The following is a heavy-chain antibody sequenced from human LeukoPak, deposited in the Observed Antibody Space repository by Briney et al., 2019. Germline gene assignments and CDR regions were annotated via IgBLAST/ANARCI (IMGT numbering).Heavy chain of an antibody. J-gene: IGHJ4*02. D-gene: IGHD2-15*01. CDR1: GFTFSSSA. CDR3: ARDNGWSADF. Sequence: GGSLRLSCAASGFTFSSSAMSWVRQVPGKGLEWVANIKQDGSAKPYVDSVKGRFTISRDNAKNSLFLQMNSLRAEDTAVYYCARDNGWSADFWGQGTLVTVSS. V-gene: IGHV3-7*03. CDR2: IKQDGSAK.